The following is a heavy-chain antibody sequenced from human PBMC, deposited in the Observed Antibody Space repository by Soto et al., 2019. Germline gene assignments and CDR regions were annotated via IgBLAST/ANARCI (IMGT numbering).Heavy chain of an antibody. D-gene: IGHD5-12*01. V-gene: IGHV4-59*01. CDR3: ARGSTVVATIISQAFDY. J-gene: IGHJ4*02. Sequence: PSETLSLTCTVSGGSISSYYWSWIRQPPGKGLEWIGYIYYSGSTNYNPSLKSRVTISVDTSKNQFSLKLSSVTAADTAVYYCARGSTVVATIISQAFDYWGQGTLVTVSS. CDR1: GGSISSYY. CDR2: IYYSGST.